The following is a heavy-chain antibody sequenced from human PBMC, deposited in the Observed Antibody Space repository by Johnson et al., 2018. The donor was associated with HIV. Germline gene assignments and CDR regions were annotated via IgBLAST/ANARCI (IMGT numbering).Heavy chain of an antibody. V-gene: IGHV3-33*01. D-gene: IGHD1-26*01. CDR1: GFTFSSYG. J-gene: IGHJ3*02. CDR2: IWYDGSNK. CDR3: ASSAGGSFFWDAFDI. Sequence: EKLVESGGGVVQPGRSLRLSCAASGFTFSSYGMHWVRQAPGKGLEWVAVIWYDGSNKYYADSVKGRFTISRDNSKNTLYLQMNSLRAEDTAVYYCASSAGGSFFWDAFDIWGQGTMVTVSS.